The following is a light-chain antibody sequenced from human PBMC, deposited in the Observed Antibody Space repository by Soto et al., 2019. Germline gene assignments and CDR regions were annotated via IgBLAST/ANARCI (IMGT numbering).Light chain of an antibody. Sequence: DIQMTQSPSTLSASVGDRVTITCRASQSISSWLAWYQQKPGKAPKLLIYDASSLESGVPSRFSGSGSGTEFTLTISSLQPDDFATYYCQQYNSYLYTFGWGTKLEIK. CDR3: QQYNSYLYT. CDR2: DAS. V-gene: IGKV1-5*01. J-gene: IGKJ2*01. CDR1: QSISSW.